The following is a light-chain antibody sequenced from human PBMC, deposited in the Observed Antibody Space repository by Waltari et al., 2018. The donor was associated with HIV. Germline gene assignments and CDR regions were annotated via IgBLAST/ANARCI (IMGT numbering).Light chain of an antibody. V-gene: IGLV1-47*01. CDR1: SSTVGKNY. J-gene: IGLJ6*01. CDR3: ASWDDALSSWL. Sequence: QSGLRQPPSTSRPPGQRVVISCSGSSSTVGKNYVSWFQQLPGAAPRLLIYRKDRRPSGVPDRGTAAKSGSSASLVISGLRSDDEADYYWASWDDALSSWLFGGGTKLTVL. CDR2: RKD.